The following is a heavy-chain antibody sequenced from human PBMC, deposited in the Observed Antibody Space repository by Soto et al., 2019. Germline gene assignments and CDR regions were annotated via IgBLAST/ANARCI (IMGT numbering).Heavy chain of an antibody. CDR2: IYYSGST. CDR1: GGSISSYY. V-gene: IGHV4-59*08. Sequence: QVQLQESGPGLVKPSETLSLTCTVSGGSISSYYWSWIRQPPGKGLEWIGYIYYSGSTNYNPSLKSRVTISVDTSKNQFSLKLSSVTDADTAVYYCARSAPGKDFDYWGQGTLVTVSS. CDR3: ARSAPGKDFDY. J-gene: IGHJ4*02.